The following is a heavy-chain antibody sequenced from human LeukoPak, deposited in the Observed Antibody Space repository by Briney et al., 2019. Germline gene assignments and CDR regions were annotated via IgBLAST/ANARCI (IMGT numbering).Heavy chain of an antibody. CDR1: GYNFTESW. CDR2: IYPGDSDT. D-gene: IGHD1-26*01. J-gene: IGHJ4*02. Sequence: GESLKISCKGSGYNFTESWIGWVRQLPGKGLEWMGIIYPGDSDTRYSPSFQGQVTISADKSISTAYLQWSSLKASDTAMYYCARLGAHSGFDYWGQGTLVTVSS. CDR3: ARLGAHSGFDY. V-gene: IGHV5-51*01.